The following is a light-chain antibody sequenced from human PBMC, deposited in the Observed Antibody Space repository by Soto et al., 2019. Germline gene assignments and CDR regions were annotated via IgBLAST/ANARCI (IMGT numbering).Light chain of an antibody. CDR2: GAS. CDR3: QQYGSSHGWT. J-gene: IGKJ1*01. V-gene: IGKV3-20*01. Sequence: EIVLTQSPGTLSLSPGERATLSCRAIQSVSSSYLAWYQQKPGQAPRLLIYGASSRTTGIPDRFSGSGSGTDFTLTISRLEPEDFAVYYCQQYGSSHGWTFGQGTKADIK. CDR1: QSVSSSY.